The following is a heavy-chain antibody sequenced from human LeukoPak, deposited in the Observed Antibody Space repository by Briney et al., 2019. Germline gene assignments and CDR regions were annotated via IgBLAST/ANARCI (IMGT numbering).Heavy chain of an antibody. CDR3: ARGALLWFGESADYYYYMDV. Sequence: GGSLRLSCAASGFTFSSYSMNWVRQAPGKGLEWVSSISSSSSYIYYADSVKGQFTISRDNAKNSLYLQMNSLRAEDTAVYYCARGALLWFGESADYYYYMDVWGKGTTVTISS. CDR1: GFTFSSYS. J-gene: IGHJ6*03. CDR2: ISSSSSYI. D-gene: IGHD3-10*01. V-gene: IGHV3-21*01.